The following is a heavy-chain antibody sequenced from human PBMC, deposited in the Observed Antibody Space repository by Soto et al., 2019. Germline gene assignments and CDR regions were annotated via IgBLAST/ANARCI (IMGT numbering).Heavy chain of an antibody. CDR1: GASISGCY. CDR3: VRDGTKTLRYWFGP. J-gene: IGHJ5*02. V-gene: IGHV4-4*07. CDR2: IYATGTT. D-gene: IGHD1-1*01. Sequence: SATLCLTCTVAGASISGCYWSWIRKSAGKGLEWIGRIYATGTTDYNPSLKSRVMMSVDTSKKQFSLKLRSVTAADTAVYYCVRDGTKTLRYWFGPWGQGISLTVSS.